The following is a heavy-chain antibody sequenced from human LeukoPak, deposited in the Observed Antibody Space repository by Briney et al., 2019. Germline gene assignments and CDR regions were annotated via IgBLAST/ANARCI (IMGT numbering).Heavy chain of an antibody. V-gene: IGHV3-7*01. J-gene: IGHJ4*02. CDR1: GFTFSSYW. CDR3: ARRGWGASTLYFDY. Sequence: QSGGSLRLSCAASGFTFSSYWMSWVRQAPGKGLEWVANIKQDGSEKYYVDSVKGRFTISRDNAKNSLYLQMNSLRAEDTAVYYCARRGWGASTLYFDYWGQGTLVTVSS. CDR2: IKQDGSEK. D-gene: IGHD5/OR15-5a*01.